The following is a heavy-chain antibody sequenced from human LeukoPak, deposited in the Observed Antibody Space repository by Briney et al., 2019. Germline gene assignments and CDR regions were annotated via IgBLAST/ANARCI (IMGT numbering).Heavy chain of an antibody. CDR1: GFNLNTH. CDR3: AREAPHTDY. V-gene: IGHV3-30-3*01. CDR2: ISYDGSNK. Sequence: PARSLRLSCAASGFNLNTHMHWVRQAPGKGLEWVAVISYDGSNKYYADSVKGRFTISRDNSKNTLYLQMNSLRAEDTAVYYCAREAPHTDYWGQGTLVTVSS. J-gene: IGHJ4*02.